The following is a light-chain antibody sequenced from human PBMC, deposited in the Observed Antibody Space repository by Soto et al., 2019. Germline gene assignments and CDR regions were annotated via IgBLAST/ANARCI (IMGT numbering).Light chain of an antibody. J-gene: IGKJ5*01. Sequence: EVVWTQSPCTLSLSRRVRATLSCSSSERIYIAYLGWYQQKPGQAPRLLIYGTSSRATGIPDRFSGSGSGADFTLTISRLEPEDFAVYYCQQDGNSPITFGQGGRLEIK. CDR3: QQDGNSPIT. CDR1: ERIYIAY. V-gene: IGKV3-20*01. CDR2: GTS.